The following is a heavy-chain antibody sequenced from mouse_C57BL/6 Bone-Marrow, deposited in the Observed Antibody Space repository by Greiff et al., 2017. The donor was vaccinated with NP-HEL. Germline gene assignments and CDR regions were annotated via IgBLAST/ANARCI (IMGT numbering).Heavy chain of an antibody. J-gene: IGHJ2*01. CDR2: IDPETGGN. V-gene: IGHV1-15*01. D-gene: IGHD2-5*01. CDR1: GYTFTDYE. Sequence: QVQLQQSGAELVRPGASVTLSCKASGYTFTDYEMHWVKQTPVHGLEWIGAIDPETGGNAYNQQFKGKAILTADKSSSTADIELRSLTSEYSSVYYCTSAGYSNYSFDYWGQGTTLTVSS. CDR3: TSAGYSNYSFDY.